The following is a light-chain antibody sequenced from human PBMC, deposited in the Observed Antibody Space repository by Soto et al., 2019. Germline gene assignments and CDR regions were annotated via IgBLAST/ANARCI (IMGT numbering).Light chain of an antibody. CDR3: MQALQTPYT. Sequence: DIVMTQSPLSLPVTPGEPASISCRSSQSLLHRNGYNYLDWYLQKPGQSPQLLIYLGSNRASGVPDRFSGSGSGTDFTLKISRVETDDVGVYYCMQALQTPYTFGQETKLEIK. CDR2: LGS. J-gene: IGKJ2*01. V-gene: IGKV2-28*01. CDR1: QSLLHRNGYNY.